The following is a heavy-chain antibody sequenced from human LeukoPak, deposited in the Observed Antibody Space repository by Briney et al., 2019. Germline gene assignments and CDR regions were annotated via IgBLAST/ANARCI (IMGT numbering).Heavy chain of an antibody. CDR2: IIPIFGTA. Sequence: SVKVSCKASGGTFSSYAISWVRQAPGQGLEWMGGIIPIFGTANYAQKFQGRVTITADASTSTAYMELSSLRSEDTAVYYCARARRAVVTGYFQHWGQGTLVTVSS. V-gene: IGHV1-69*13. CDR3: ARARRAVVTGYFQH. CDR1: GGTFSSYA. D-gene: IGHD4-23*01. J-gene: IGHJ1*01.